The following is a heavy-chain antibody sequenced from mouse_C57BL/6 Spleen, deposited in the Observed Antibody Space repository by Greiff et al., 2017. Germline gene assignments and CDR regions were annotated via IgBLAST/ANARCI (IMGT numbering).Heavy chain of an antibody. D-gene: IGHD3-3*01. J-gene: IGHJ4*01. CDR2: FYPRDGDT. V-gene: IGHV1-82*01. Sequence: VQLQQSGPELVKPGASVKISCKASGYAFTSSWMNWLKQRPGKGLVWIGRFYPRDGDTNYNGKFKGKATLTADKSSSTASMRLSSLTSEDSAVDFWARSGWDTYYAVDYWGQGTPVTVSS. CDR3: ARSGWDTYYAVDY. CDR1: GYAFTSSW.